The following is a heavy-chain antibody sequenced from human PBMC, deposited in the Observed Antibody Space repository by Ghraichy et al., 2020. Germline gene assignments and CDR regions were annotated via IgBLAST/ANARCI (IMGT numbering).Heavy chain of an antibody. V-gene: IGHV3-74*01. CDR2: INSDGSST. D-gene: IGHD3-9*01. CDR1: GFTFSSYW. CDR3: ARSYHDILTGYSDFDY. Sequence: GESLNISCAASGFTFSSYWMHWVRQAPGKGLVWVSRINSDGSSTSYADSVKGRFTISRDNAKNTLYLQMNSLRAEDTAVYYCARSYHDILTGYSDFDYWGQGTLVTVSS. J-gene: IGHJ4*02.